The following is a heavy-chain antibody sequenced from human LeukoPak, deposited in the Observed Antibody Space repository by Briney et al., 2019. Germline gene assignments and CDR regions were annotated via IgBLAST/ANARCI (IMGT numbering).Heavy chain of an antibody. V-gene: IGHV3-7*01. J-gene: IGHJ2*01. CDR2: IKQDGSEK. CDR3: ARVYDFWSGYPNWYFDL. D-gene: IGHD3-3*01. CDR1: GFTFSSYW. Sequence: PGGSLRLSCAASGFTFSSYWMSWVRQAPGKGLEWVANIKQDGSEKYYVDSVKGRFTISRDNAKNSLYLQMNSLRAEDTAVYYCARVYDFWSGYPNWYFDLWGRGTLVTVSS.